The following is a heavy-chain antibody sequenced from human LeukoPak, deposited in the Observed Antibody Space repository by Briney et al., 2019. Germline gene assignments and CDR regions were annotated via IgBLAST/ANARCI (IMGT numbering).Heavy chain of an antibody. CDR1: DGSISHYY. Sequence: SETLSLTCTVADGSISHYYWNWIRQPPGKGREWIGNINYSGSTNYNPSLKSRVTISVDTSKNQFSLKLSSVTAADTAVYFCARRAPRLDVYYYYGMDVWGQGTTVTVSS. D-gene: IGHD1-1*01. CDR2: INYSGST. J-gene: IGHJ6*02. CDR3: ARRAPRLDVYYYYGMDV. V-gene: IGHV4-59*01.